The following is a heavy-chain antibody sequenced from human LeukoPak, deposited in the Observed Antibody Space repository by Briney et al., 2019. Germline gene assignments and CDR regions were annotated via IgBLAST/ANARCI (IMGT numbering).Heavy chain of an antibody. CDR1: GFTFSSYA. Sequence: GGSLRLSCAASGFTFSSYAMSWVRQAPGKGREWVSAISGSGGSTYYADSVKGRFTISRDNSKNTLYLQMNSLRAEDTAVYYCAKDSPAPIAVAGPTWFDPWGQGTLVTVSS. J-gene: IGHJ5*02. D-gene: IGHD6-19*01. V-gene: IGHV3-23*01. CDR3: AKDSPAPIAVAGPTWFDP. CDR2: ISGSGGST.